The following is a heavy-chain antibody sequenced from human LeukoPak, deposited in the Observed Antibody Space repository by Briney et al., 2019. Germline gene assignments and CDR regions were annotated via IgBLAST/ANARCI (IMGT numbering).Heavy chain of an antibody. Sequence: SETLSLTCTVSGASISNYYWSWIRQSPGKGLEWIGYMLYSGSTNQNPSLRSRVTISVDTSKNQVSLKLSSVTAADTAVYYCARDYDFWSGYWDYWGQGTLVTVSS. CDR1: GASISNYY. CDR2: MLYSGST. J-gene: IGHJ4*02. D-gene: IGHD3-3*01. CDR3: ARDYDFWSGYWDY. V-gene: IGHV4-59*12.